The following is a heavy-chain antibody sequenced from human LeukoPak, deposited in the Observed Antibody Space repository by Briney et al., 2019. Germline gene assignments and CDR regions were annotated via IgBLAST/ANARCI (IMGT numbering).Heavy chain of an antibody. V-gene: IGHV3-74*01. J-gene: IGHJ4*02. CDR2: INTDGTST. CDR3: ARARYSYTGIIDY. CDR1: GFTFTDYW. Sequence: PGGSLRLSCAASGFTFTDYWMHWVRQAPGKGLVWVSRINTDGTSTKYADSVKGRITISRDNARNTEYLQMNSLRAEDTAVYYCARARYSYTGIIDYWGQGTLVTVSS. D-gene: IGHD5-18*01.